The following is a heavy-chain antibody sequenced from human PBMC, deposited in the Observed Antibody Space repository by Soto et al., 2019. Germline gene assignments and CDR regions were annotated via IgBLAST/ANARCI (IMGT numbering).Heavy chain of an antibody. Sequence: QVQLGESGGGVVQPGGSLRLSCEASGFNFSSYGIHWVRQAPGKGLEWVEIMWDDGSNEYYADSVRGRFTISRDNSKNTVYLQVSKLRAEDTAVYFCARDQTDSGGYSDSWGQGTLVTVSS. CDR3: ARDQTDSGGYSDS. CDR1: GFNFSSYG. D-gene: IGHD3-22*01. V-gene: IGHV3-33*01. CDR2: MWDDGSNE. J-gene: IGHJ4*02.